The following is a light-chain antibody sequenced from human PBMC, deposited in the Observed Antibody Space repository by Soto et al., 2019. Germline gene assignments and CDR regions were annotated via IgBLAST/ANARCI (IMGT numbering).Light chain of an antibody. Sequence: EIVLTQSPGTLSLSPGERATLSCRASQSVSSSYLAWYQQTPGQAPRLLIYGASSRATSIPDRFSGSGYGTDFTLTISRLEPEDFEVYYCQQYGSSPLFTFGPGTKVDIK. CDR1: QSVSSSY. CDR3: QQYGSSPLFT. J-gene: IGKJ3*01. V-gene: IGKV3-20*01. CDR2: GAS.